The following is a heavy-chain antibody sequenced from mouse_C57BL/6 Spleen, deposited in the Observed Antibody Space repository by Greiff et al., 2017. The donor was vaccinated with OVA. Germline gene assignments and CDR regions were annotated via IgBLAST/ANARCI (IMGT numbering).Heavy chain of an antibody. J-gene: IGHJ2*01. CDR3: AREATTGYFDY. CDR2: ISDGGSYT. V-gene: IGHV5-4*01. D-gene: IGHD1-1*01. CDR1: GFTFSSYA. Sequence: EVKLQESGGGLVKPGGSLKLSCAASGFTFSSYAMSWVRQTPEKRLEWVATISDGGSYTYYPDNVKGRFTISRDNAKNNLYLQMSHLKSEDTAMYYCAREATTGYFDYWGQGTTLTVSS.